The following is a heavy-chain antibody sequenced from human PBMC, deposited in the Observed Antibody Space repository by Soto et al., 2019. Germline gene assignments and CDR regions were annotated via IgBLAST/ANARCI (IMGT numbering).Heavy chain of an antibody. CDR2: IKQDGSEK. CDR3: ATYEGWELLSLDY. Sequence: EVQLVESGGGLVQPGGSLRLSCAASGFTFSSFWRSWVRQAPGKGLEWVANIKQDGSEKYYVDSVKGRFTISRDNAKNSLYLQMNSLRAEDTAVYYCATYEGWELLSLDYWGQGTLVTVSS. D-gene: IGHD1-26*01. J-gene: IGHJ4*02. V-gene: IGHV3-7*05. CDR1: GFTFSSFW.